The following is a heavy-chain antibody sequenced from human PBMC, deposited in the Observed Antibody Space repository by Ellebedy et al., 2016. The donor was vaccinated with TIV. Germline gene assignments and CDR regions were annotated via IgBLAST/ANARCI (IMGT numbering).Heavy chain of an antibody. Sequence: AASVKVSCKSSGYTFIDYGVTWVRQAPGQGLDWMGWVSAYSGNTNYAENLQGRVTMTTDTSTDTAYMELRTLRSDDTAVYVCARYSGSGTYYRNGIDVWGQGTTVTVSS. J-gene: IGHJ6*02. CDR2: VSAYSGNT. V-gene: IGHV1-18*01. CDR3: ARYSGSGTYYRNGIDV. CDR1: GYTFIDYG. D-gene: IGHD3-10*01.